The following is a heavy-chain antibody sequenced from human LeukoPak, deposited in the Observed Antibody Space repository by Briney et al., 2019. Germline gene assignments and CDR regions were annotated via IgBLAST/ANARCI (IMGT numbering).Heavy chain of an antibody. CDR2: INPSDGST. CDR1: GYTFTSYY. Sequence: GASVKVSCKASGYTFTSYYIHWVRQAPGQGLEWMGIINPSDGSTSYAQKFQGRVTMTRDTSTSTVYMELSSLRSEDTAVYYCARDQCDYCISYDAYDMDVWGQGTTVTVSS. D-gene: IGHD3-3*01. J-gene: IGHJ6*02. V-gene: IGHV1-46*01. CDR3: ARDQCDYCISYDAYDMDV.